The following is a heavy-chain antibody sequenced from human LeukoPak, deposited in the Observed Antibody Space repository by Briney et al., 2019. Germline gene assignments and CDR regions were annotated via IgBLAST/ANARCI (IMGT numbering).Heavy chain of an antibody. J-gene: IGHJ4*02. CDR1: GYRFTSYD. CDR3: VAKGC. CDR2: MNTNSGNT. Sequence: GASVNVSCKASGYRFTSYDVNWVRQAAGQGLEWMGWMNTNSGNTGHAQKLQGRVTMTRNTSISTAYMELSSLRSDDTAVYYCVAKGCWGQGTLVTVSS. V-gene: IGHV1-8*01.